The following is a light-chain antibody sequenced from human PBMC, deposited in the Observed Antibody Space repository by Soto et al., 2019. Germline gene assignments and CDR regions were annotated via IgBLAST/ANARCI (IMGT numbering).Light chain of an antibody. Sequence: QSVLTQPPSVSAAPGQTVTISCSGSSSNIGNNYNYVSWYQQLPGTAPKVLIYDNNHRPSGIPDRFSGSKSGTSATLGITGLQTGDEADYYCETWDSSLSAHVFGGGTKVTVL. CDR3: ETWDSSLSAHV. CDR1: SSNIGNNYNY. V-gene: IGLV1-51*01. J-gene: IGLJ2*01. CDR2: DNN.